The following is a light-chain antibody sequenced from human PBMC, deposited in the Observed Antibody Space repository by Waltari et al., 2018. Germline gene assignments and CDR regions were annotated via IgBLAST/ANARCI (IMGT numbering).Light chain of an antibody. CDR2: VTS. V-gene: IGKV3D-15*01. CDR3: QQYNEWPYT. CDR1: KSVGNN. J-gene: IGKJ2*01. Sequence: ETIMTQSPAFLSVSPGETATLSCRASKSVGNNVAWFQQTPGQAPRLLIYVTSSRSTNIPGRFFGAGAGTDFTLTISGLQSEDFGVYYCQQYNEWPYTFGQGTKVDLK.